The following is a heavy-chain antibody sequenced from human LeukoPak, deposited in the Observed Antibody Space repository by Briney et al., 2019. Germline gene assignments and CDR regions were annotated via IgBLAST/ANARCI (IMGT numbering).Heavy chain of an antibody. D-gene: IGHD3-10*01. CDR2: INHSGST. CDR3: ARGGYYGSGNDFRFDP. V-gene: IGHV4-34*01. CDR1: GGSFSGYY. Sequence: SETLSLTCAVYGGSFSGYYWSWIRQPPGKGLEWIGEINHSGSTNYNPSLKSRVTISIDTSKNQFSLKLNSVTAADTAVYYCARGGYYGSGNDFRFDPWGQGTLVTVSS. J-gene: IGHJ5*02.